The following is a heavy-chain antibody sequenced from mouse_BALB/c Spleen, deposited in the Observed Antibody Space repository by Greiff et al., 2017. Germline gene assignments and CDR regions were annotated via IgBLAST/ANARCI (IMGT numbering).Heavy chain of an antibody. Sequence: EVMLVESGGGLVKPGGSLKLSCAASGFTFSSYAMSWVRQTPEKRLEWVATISSGGSYTYYPDSVKGRFTISRDNAKNTLYLQMSSLRSEDTAMYYCAREGGNYVCWYFDVWGAGTTVTVSA. CDR1: GFTFSSYA. J-gene: IGHJ1*01. CDR3: AREGGNYVCWYFDV. D-gene: IGHD2-1*01. V-gene: IGHV5-9-1*01. CDR2: ISSGGSYT.